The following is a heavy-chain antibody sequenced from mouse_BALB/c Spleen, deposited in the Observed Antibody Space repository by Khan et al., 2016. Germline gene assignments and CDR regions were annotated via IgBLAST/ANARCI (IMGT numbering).Heavy chain of an antibody. V-gene: IGHV9-3-1*01. CDR3: ARVQFITTATPAY. Sequence: QIQLVQSGPELKKPGETVKISCKASGYIFTNYGMNWVKQAPGKGLKWMAWINTYTGEPTYADDFKGRFAFSLETSASTAYLQINNLKNEDTATYFCARVQFITTATPAYWGQGTLVTVSA. J-gene: IGHJ3*01. CDR1: GYIFTNYG. CDR2: INTYTGEP. D-gene: IGHD1-2*01.